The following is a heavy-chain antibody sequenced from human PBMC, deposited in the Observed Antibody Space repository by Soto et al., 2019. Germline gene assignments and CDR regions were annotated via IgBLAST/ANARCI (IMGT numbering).Heavy chain of an antibody. CDR2: ISGSGGST. Sequence: EVHLLESGGDLVQPGGSLRLSCAPSGFPFNNYAMTWVRQGPGKGLEWVSGISGSGGSTYYADSVKGRFTISRDSSKNSRYLQMHRLTSEDWAVDYCARLTGPRLVRGRVSVDILGQGTMVTVSS. J-gene: IGHJ3*02. CDR1: GFPFNNYA. V-gene: IGHV3-23*01. CDR3: ARLTGPRLVRGRVSVDI. D-gene: IGHD3-10*01.